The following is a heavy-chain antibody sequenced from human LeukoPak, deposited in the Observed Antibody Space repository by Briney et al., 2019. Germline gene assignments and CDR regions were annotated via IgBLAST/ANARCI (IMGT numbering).Heavy chain of an antibody. CDR2: IIPIFGTA. J-gene: IGHJ5*02. CDR1: GGTFSSYA. V-gene: IGHV1-69*13. D-gene: IGHD6-19*01. CDR3: ARRQGSGWSSGWFDP. Sequence: ASVQVSCKASGGTFSSYAISWVRQPPAQGLEWMGGIIPIFGTANYAQKFQGRVTITADESTSTAYMDLSSLRSYDTAGYYCARRQGSGWSSGWFDPWGQGTLVTVSS.